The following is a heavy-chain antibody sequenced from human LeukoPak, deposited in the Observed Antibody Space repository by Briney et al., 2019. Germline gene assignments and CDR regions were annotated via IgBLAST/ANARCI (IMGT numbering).Heavy chain of an antibody. D-gene: IGHD6-13*01. CDR3: ARQEQSFRISSYFDY. J-gene: IGHJ4*02. V-gene: IGHV3-74*01. CDR1: GFTFSSYW. CDR2: INSDGSST. Sequence: GGSLRLSCAASGFTFSSYWMHWVRQAPGKGLVWVSRINSDGSSTSYADSVKGRFTISRDNAKNTLYLQMNSLRAEDTAVYYCARQEQSFRISSYFDYWGQGTLATVSS.